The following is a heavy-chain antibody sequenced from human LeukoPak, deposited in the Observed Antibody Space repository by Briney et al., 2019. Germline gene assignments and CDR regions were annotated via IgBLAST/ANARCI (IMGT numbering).Heavy chain of an antibody. Sequence: SETLSLTCTVSGGSISSYYWSWIRQPPGKGLEWIGYIYYSGSTNYNPSLKSRVTISVDTSKNQFSLKLSSVTAADTAVYYCARELFGSSWPFDYWGQGTLVTVSS. CDR2: IYYSGST. D-gene: IGHD6-13*01. CDR1: GGSISSYY. J-gene: IGHJ4*02. CDR3: ARELFGSSWPFDY. V-gene: IGHV4-59*12.